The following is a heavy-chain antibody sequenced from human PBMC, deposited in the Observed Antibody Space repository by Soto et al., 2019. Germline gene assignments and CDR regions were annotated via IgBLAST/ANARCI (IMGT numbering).Heavy chain of an antibody. V-gene: IGHV4-61*01. D-gene: IGHD5-18*01. J-gene: IGHJ4*02. CDR1: GGSISSGNQY. CDR2: IYNSGST. Sequence: SETLSLTCTVSGGSISSGNQYWSWIRQPPGKGLEWIGYIYNSGSTYYNPSLKSRVSISVDTSKNQFSLKLSSVTAADTAVYYCARLVDTAMVDPDYWGQGTLVTVSS. CDR3: ARLVDTAMVDPDY.